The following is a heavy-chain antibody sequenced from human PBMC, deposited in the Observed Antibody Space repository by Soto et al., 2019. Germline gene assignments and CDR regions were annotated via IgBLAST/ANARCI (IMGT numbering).Heavy chain of an antibody. D-gene: IGHD3-10*01. Sequence: QVQLQESGPGLVKPSQTLSLTCTVSGGSISSGDYYWSWIRQPPGKGLEWIGYIYYSGSTYYNPSLKSRVTISVDTSKNQSSLKLSSVTAADTAVYYCAREGVGELVPALQAGRDVWGQGTTVTVSS. J-gene: IGHJ6*02. CDR3: AREGVGELVPALQAGRDV. CDR1: GGSISSGDYY. CDR2: IYYSGST. V-gene: IGHV4-30-4*01.